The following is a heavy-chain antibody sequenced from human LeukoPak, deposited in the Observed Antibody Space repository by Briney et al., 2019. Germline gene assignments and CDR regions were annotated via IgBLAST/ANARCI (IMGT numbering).Heavy chain of an antibody. CDR3: ASQAATTEEPFDF. V-gene: IGHV4-31*03. CDR1: GVSISSGGYY. Sequence: SDTLSLTCTVSGVSISSGGYYWSWIRQHPGKGLEWIGYIYYSGSSYYNPSLKSRIAISVDTSKNQFSLELSSVTAADTAVYYCASQAATTEEPFDFWGQGTLVTVSS. J-gene: IGHJ4*02. CDR2: IYYSGSS. D-gene: IGHD6-25*01.